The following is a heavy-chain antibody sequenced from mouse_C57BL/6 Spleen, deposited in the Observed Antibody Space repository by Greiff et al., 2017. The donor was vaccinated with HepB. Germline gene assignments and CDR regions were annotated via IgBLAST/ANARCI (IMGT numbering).Heavy chain of an antibody. CDR3: TRDYYGSSYGFFDY. J-gene: IGHJ2*01. Sequence: EVKVEESGEGLVKPGGSLKLSCAASGFTFSSYAMSWVRQTPEKRLEWVAYISSGGDYIYYADTVKGRFTISRDNARNTLYLQMSSLKSEDTAMYYCTRDYYGSSYGFFDYWGQGTTLTVSS. CDR2: ISSGGDYI. V-gene: IGHV5-9-1*02. CDR1: GFTFSSYA. D-gene: IGHD1-1*01.